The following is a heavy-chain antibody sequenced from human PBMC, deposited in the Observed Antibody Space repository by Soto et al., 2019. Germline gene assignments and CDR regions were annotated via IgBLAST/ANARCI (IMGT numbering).Heavy chain of an antibody. J-gene: IGHJ6*02. CDR3: AIPSFTWFGEFSGIDV. Sequence: QVQLVESGGGVVEPGRSLRLSCAASGFTFSTYAMHWVRQAPGKGMEWVSDISYDRSCRHYADSLKGRFTISKDNSKHSLSLLMHSLRVEATAACYCAIPSFTWFGEFSGIDVWGQGTTVTVSS. CDR2: ISYDRSCR. D-gene: IGHD3-10*01. CDR1: GFTFSTYA. V-gene: IGHV3-30*03.